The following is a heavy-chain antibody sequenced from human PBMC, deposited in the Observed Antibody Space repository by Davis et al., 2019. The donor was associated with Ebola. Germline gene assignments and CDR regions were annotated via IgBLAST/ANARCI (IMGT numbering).Heavy chain of an antibody. CDR2: IIPILGIA. CDR1: GGTFSSYA. J-gene: IGHJ5*02. CDR3: ARESSSWLTNWFDP. D-gene: IGHD6-13*01. V-gene: IGHV1-69*04. Sequence: AASVKVSCKASGGTFSSYAISWVRQAPGQGLEWMGRIIPILGIANYAQKFQGRVTITADKSTSTAYMELSSLRSEDTAVYYCARESSSWLTNWFDPWGQGTLVTVSS.